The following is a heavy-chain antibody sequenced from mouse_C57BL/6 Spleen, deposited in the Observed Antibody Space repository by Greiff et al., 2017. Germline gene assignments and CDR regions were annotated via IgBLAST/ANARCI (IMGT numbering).Heavy chain of an antibody. V-gene: IGHV5-12*01. D-gene: IGHD2-3*01. Sequence: EVQGVESGGGLVQPGGSLKLSCAASGFTFSDYYMYWVRQTPEKRLEWVAYISNGGGSTYYPDTVKGRFTISRDNAKNTLYLQMSRLKSEYTAMYYCARRGDGYYIDYWGQGTTLTVSS. CDR3: ARRGDGYYIDY. J-gene: IGHJ2*01. CDR1: GFTFSDYY. CDR2: ISNGGGST.